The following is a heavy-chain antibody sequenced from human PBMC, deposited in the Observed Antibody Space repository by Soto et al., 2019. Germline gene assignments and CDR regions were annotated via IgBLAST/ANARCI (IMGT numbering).Heavy chain of an antibody. V-gene: IGHV3-30-3*01. CDR3: ARTMITMVRGVSPRYGMDV. J-gene: IGHJ6*02. CDR2: ISYDGSNK. D-gene: IGHD3-10*01. CDR1: GFTFSSYA. Sequence: QVQLVESGGGVVQPGRSLRLSCAASGFTFSSYAMHWVRQAPGKGLEWVAVISYDGSNKYYADSVKGRFTISRDNSKNTLYLQMNSLRAEDTAVYYCARTMITMVRGVSPRYGMDVWGQGTTVTVSS.